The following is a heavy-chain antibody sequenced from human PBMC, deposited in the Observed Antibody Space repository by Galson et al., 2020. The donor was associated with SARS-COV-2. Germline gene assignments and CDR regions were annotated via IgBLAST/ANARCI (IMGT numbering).Heavy chain of an antibody. CDR1: GGSISSSSYY. CDR3: AIGYSYYFDY. Sequence: SQTLSLTCTVSGGSISSSSYYWGWIRQPPGKGLEWIGSIYYSGSTYYNPSLKSRVTISVDTSKNQFSLKLSSVTAADTAVYYCAIGYSYYFDYWGQGTLVTVSS. D-gene: IGHD1-1*01. J-gene: IGHJ4*02. V-gene: IGHV4-39*07. CDR2: IYYSGST.